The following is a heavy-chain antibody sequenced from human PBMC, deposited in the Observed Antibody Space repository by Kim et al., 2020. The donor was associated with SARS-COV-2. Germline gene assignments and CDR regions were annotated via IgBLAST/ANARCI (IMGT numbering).Heavy chain of an antibody. CDR2: IYSGADMT. D-gene: IGHD2-21*01. Sequence: GGSLRLSCAASGFTFGSYAMSWVRQAPGKGLEWVSVIYSGADMTYYADSVKGRFTISRDNSKNTLFLQMNSLRAEDTAMYYCAKWGIAIAAAWGQGTLVTVSS. CDR3: AKWGIAIAAA. J-gene: IGHJ5*02. V-gene: IGHV3-23*03. CDR1: GFTFGSYA.